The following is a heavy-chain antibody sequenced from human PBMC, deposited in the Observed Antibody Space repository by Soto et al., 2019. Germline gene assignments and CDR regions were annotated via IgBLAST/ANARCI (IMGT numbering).Heavy chain of an antibody. CDR1: GEVGSSNSAA. Sequence: SQTRSVTCGMSGEVGSSNSAAGDWIRQSPSRGLEWLGRTYYRSTWYNDYAVSVKSRITIKPDTSKNQFSLQLNSGTPEDTAVYYCVRLVGGAADYRGQGTLVTAPQ. J-gene: IGHJ4*02. CDR2: TYYRSTWYN. CDR3: VRLVGGAADY. D-gene: IGHD1-26*01. V-gene: IGHV6-1*01.